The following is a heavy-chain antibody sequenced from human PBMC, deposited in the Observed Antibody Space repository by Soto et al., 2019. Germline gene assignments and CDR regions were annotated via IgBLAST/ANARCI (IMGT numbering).Heavy chain of an antibody. CDR3: ARTLVPEDYYDSGMDV. V-gene: IGHV1-69*01. J-gene: IGHJ6*02. CDR2: IIPIFGTA. CDR1: GGTFSSYA. D-gene: IGHD6-6*01. Sequence: QVQLVQSGAEVKKPGSSVKVSCKASGGTFSSYAISWVRQAPGQGLEWMGGIIPIFGTANYAHKFQGRDTITADETTSTDYMELSSLRSEDTAVYYCARTLVPEDYYDSGMDVWGQGTTVTVSS.